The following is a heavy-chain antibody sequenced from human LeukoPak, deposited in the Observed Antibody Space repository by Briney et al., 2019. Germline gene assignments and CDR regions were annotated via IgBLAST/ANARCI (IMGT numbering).Heavy chain of an antibody. CDR3: AREGYGDSLGYYYMDV. Sequence: PSETLSLTCTVSGGSISSYYWSWIRQPAGKGLEWIGRIYTSGSTNYNPSLKSRVTMSVDTSKNQFSLKLSSVTAAATAVYYCAREGYGDSLGYYYMDVWGKGTTVTVSS. D-gene: IGHD4-17*01. CDR2: IYTSGST. CDR1: GGSISSYY. V-gene: IGHV4-4*07. J-gene: IGHJ6*03.